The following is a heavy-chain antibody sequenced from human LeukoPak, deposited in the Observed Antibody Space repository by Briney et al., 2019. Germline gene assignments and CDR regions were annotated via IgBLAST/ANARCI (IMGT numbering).Heavy chain of an antibody. J-gene: IGHJ4*02. V-gene: IGHV4-39*01. Sequence: SETLSLTCSVSGDSIFSSTYYWGWIRQPPGKGLEWIGSIYSSGSTYYNPSLKSRVTISGDTSKNQFSLRLSSVTAADTAVYYCARHDYGDFNFGYWGQGTLVTVSS. CDR1: GDSIFSSTYY. D-gene: IGHD4-17*01. CDR3: ARHDYGDFNFGY. CDR2: IYSSGST.